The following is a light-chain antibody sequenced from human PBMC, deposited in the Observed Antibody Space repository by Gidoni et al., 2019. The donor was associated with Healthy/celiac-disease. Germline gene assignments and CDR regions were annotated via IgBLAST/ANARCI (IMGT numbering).Light chain of an antibody. CDR2: DVS. V-gene: IGLV2-11*01. CDR3: CSYAGSYVYV. Sequence: QSALTQPRSVSGSPGQSVTISCTGTSSDVGGYNYVSWYQQHPGKAPKLMIYDVSKRPSGGPDRFSGSKAGNTASLTISGLQAEDEADYYCCSYAGSYVYVFGTGTKVTV. J-gene: IGLJ1*01. CDR1: SSDVGGYNY.